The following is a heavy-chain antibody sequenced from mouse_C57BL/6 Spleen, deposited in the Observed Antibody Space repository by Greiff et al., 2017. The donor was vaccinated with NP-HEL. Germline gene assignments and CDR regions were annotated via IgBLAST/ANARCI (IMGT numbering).Heavy chain of an antibody. Sequence: EVQLQESGGGLVKPGGSLKLSCAASGFTFSSYAMSWVRQTPEKRLEWVATISDGGSYTYYPDNVKGRFTISRDNAKNNLYLQMSHLKSEDTAMYYCASPDGYYAYWGQGTLVTVSA. CDR1: GFTFSSYA. D-gene: IGHD2-3*01. J-gene: IGHJ3*01. V-gene: IGHV5-4*01. CDR3: ASPDGYYAY. CDR2: ISDGGSYT.